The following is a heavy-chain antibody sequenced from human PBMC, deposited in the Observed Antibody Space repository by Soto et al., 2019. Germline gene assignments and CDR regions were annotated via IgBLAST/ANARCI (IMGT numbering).Heavy chain of an antibody. Sequence: TLSLTCAVSGGSISSGGYSWSWIRQPPGKGLEWIGYIYHSGSTYYNPSLKSRVTISVDRSKNQFSLKLSSVTAADTAVYXXXXAXXXXTSCYALGNWFDPXGQGTLVTVSS. V-gene: IGHV4-30-2*01. J-gene: IGHJ5*02. D-gene: IGHD2-2*01. CDR1: GGSISSGGYS. CDR3: XXAXXXXTSCYALGNWFDP. CDR2: IYHSGST.